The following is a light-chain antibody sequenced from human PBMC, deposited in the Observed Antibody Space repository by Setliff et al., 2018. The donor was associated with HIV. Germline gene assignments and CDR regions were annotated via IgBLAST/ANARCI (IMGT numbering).Light chain of an antibody. J-gene: IGLJ2*01. CDR2: EVT. CDR3: SSYAGSSVV. Sequence: QSALTQPASVSGSPGQSITISCTGTASDVGSYNLVSWYQQHPGKAPKLMIYEVTKRASGVSNRFSGSKSGNTASLTISGLQVEDEGDYYCSSYAGSSVVFGGGTKVTVL. V-gene: IGLV2-23*02. CDR1: ASDVGSYNL.